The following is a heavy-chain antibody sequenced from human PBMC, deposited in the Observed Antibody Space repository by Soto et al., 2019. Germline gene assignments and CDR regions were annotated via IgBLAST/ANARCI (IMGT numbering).Heavy chain of an antibody. D-gene: IGHD3-9*01. V-gene: IGHV4-4*02. J-gene: IGHJ3*01. Sequence: QVQLQESGPGVVKPSGTLSLTCAVSGVSISNPNWWAWVRQAPGKGLEWIGEIDHSGSTNYNPSLNSRVPILLNRSKNQLLPKLGPGAAAYTGVYYIGGGIFFAFELWGQGTLVTVPS. CDR2: IDHSGST. CDR3: GGGIFFAFEL. CDR1: GVSISNPNW.